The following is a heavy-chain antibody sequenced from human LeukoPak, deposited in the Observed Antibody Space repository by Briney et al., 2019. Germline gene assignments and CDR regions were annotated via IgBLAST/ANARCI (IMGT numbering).Heavy chain of an antibody. CDR3: AKDLVWSEYQLQH. V-gene: IGHV3-23*01. Sequence: QTGGSLRLSCAASGFTFSSYAMSWVRQAPGKGLEWVSAISGSGGSTYYADSVKGRFTISRDNSKNTLYLQMNSLRAEDTAVYCCAKDLVWSEYQLQHWGQGTLVTVSS. CDR1: GFTFSSYA. CDR2: ISGSGGST. D-gene: IGHD2-2*01. J-gene: IGHJ4*02.